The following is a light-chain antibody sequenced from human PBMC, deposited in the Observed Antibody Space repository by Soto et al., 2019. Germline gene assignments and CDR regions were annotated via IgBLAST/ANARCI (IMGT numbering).Light chain of an antibody. CDR1: QGIGFY. Sequence: IQLTQSPSSLSASVGDRVTITCRASQGIGFYLAWYQQKPGSAPQLLIYAASTLQSGVPSRFSGSGSGTDFPLTISSLEPEDFAVYYCQQRSNWPRFTFGPGTKVDIK. CDR2: AAS. CDR3: QQRSNWPRFT. V-gene: IGKV1-9*01. J-gene: IGKJ3*01.